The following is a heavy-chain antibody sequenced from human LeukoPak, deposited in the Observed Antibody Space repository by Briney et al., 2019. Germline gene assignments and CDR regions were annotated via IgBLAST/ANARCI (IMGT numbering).Heavy chain of an antibody. Sequence: GGSLRLSCAASGFTFSSYVMTWVRQAPGKGLEWVSCISSSSTYRYYADSLKGRFTISRDNAKNSLYLQMNSLRAEDTAVYYCARDLEFADAFDIWGQGTMVTVSS. CDR2: ISSSSTYR. D-gene: IGHD3-3*01. CDR3: ARDLEFADAFDI. CDR1: GFTFSSYV. V-gene: IGHV3-21*01. J-gene: IGHJ3*02.